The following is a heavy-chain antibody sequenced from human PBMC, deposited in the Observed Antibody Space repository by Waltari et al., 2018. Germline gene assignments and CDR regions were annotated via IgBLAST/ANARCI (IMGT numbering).Heavy chain of an antibody. V-gene: IGHV3-48*01. CDR1: GFTFSSYS. CDR3: ARVRGGYYMDV. Sequence: EVQLVESGGGLVQPGGSLRLSCAASGFTFSSYSMNWVRQAPGKGLEWVSYISSSISTIYYADSLKGRFIISRDKAKNSLYLQMNSLRVEDTAVYYCARVRGGYYMDVWGQGTTVTVSS. CDR2: ISSSISTI. J-gene: IGHJ6*03. D-gene: IGHD3-16*01.